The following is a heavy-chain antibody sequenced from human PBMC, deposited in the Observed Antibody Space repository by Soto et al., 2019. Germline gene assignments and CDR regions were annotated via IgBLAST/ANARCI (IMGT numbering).Heavy chain of an antibody. Sequence: QVQLVQSGAEVKKPGASVKVSCKASGYTFTSYGISWVRQAPGQGLEWMGWISAYNGNTNYAQKLHGRVTMTTDTSTSTAYMELRSLRSDDTAVYYCARGRRRYSSSWLDAFDIWGQGTMFTVSS. CDR3: ARGRRRYSSSWLDAFDI. CDR2: ISAYNGNT. CDR1: GYTFTSYG. V-gene: IGHV1-18*01. D-gene: IGHD6-13*01. J-gene: IGHJ3*02.